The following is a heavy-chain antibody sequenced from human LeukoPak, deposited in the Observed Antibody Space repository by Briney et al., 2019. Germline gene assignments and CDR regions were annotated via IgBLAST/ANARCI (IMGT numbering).Heavy chain of an antibody. D-gene: IGHD5-12*01. J-gene: IGHJ6*03. CDR3: ARAPGEGGYDSEYMDV. CDR2: INPNSGGT. Sequence: GASVKVSCKASGYTFTGYYTHWVRQAPGQGLEWMGWINPNSGGTNYAQKFQGRVTMTRDMSTSTVYMELSSLRSEDTAVYYCARAPGEGGYDSEYMDVWGKGTTVTVSS. V-gene: IGHV1-2*02. CDR1: GYTFTGYY.